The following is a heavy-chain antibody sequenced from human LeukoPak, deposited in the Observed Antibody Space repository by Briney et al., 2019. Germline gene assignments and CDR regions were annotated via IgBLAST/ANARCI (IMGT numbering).Heavy chain of an antibody. J-gene: IGHJ4*02. CDR1: GFTFSSYA. V-gene: IGHV3-30*04. CDR2: ISYDGSNK. Sequence: GGSLRLSCAASGFTFSSYAMHWVRQAPGKGLEWVAVISYDGSNKYYADSVKGRFTISRDNSKNTLYLQMNSLRSDDTAVYYCARVGGYSSGWYYLWGQGTLVTVSS. D-gene: IGHD6-19*01. CDR3: ARVGGYSSGWYYL.